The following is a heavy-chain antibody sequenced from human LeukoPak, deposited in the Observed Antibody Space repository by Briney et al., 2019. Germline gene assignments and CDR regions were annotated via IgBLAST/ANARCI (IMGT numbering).Heavy chain of an antibody. V-gene: IGHV4-59*01. J-gene: IGHJ5*02. CDR2: IYYSGST. CDR3: ASSPPSIAVAGREGYNWFDP. CDR1: GGSISSYY. D-gene: IGHD6-19*01. Sequence: SETLSLTCTVSGGSISSYYWSWIRQPPGKGLEWIGYIYYSGSTNYNPSLKSRVTISVDTSKNQFSLKLSSVTAADTAVYSCASSPPSIAVAGREGYNWFDPWGQGTLVTVSS.